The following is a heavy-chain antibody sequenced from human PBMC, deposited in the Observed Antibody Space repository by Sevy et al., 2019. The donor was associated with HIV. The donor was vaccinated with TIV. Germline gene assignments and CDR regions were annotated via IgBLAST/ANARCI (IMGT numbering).Heavy chain of an antibody. V-gene: IGHV4-30-4*01. D-gene: IGHD2-2*01. CDR3: ARYGMSTSPHNWFDP. CDR2: IYYSGTT. Sequence: SETLSLTCTVSGGSIRSGDYYWSWIRQSPGKGLEWIGYIYYSGTTYYNPSLKSRVTMSENTSKNQFSLKLSSVTAADTAVYFCARYGMSTSPHNWFDPWGQGTLVTVSS. CDR1: GGSIRSGDYY. J-gene: IGHJ5*02.